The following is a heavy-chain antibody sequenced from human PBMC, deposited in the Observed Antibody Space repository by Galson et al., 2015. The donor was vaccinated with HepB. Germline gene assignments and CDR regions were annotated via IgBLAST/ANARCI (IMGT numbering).Heavy chain of an antibody. CDR1: GFTFSSYG. CDR3: AKDGPYYYYYYMGV. Sequence: SLRLSCAASGFTFSSYGMHWVRQAPGKGLEWVAVISYDGSNKYYADSVKGRFTISRDNSKNTLYLQMNSLRAEDTAVYYCAKDGPYYYYYYMGVWGKGTTVTVSS. CDR2: ISYDGSNK. J-gene: IGHJ6*03. V-gene: IGHV3-30*18.